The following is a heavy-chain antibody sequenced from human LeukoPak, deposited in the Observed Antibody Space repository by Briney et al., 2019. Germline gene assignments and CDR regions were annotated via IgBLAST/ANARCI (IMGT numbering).Heavy chain of an antibody. CDR3: ARDSPYVYDSSGYYYY. V-gene: IGHV3-11*01. CDR1: GFTFSDNY. CDR2: INSGGSTT. Sequence: GGSLRLSCAASGFTFSDNYMSWVRQAPGKGLEWVSFINSGGSTTYYADSVKGRFTISRDNAKNSLYLQMNSLRAEDTAVYYCARDSPYVYDSSGYYYYWGQGTLVTVSS. D-gene: IGHD3-22*01. J-gene: IGHJ4*02.